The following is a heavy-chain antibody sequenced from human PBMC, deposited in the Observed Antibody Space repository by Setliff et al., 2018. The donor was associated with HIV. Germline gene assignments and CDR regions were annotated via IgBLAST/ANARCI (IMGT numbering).Heavy chain of an antibody. Sequence: GGSLRLSCAASGFTFSSYSMNWVRQAPGKGLEWVSYISSSRSTIYYADSVKGRFTISRDDAKNSVYLQMNSLRAEDTAVYYCARDGGSSPSPVSDYYYYYMDVWGKGTTVTVSS. CDR1: GFTFSSYS. CDR3: ARDGGSSPSPVSDYYYYYMDV. CDR2: ISSSRSTI. J-gene: IGHJ6*03. D-gene: IGHD1-26*01. V-gene: IGHV3-48*01.